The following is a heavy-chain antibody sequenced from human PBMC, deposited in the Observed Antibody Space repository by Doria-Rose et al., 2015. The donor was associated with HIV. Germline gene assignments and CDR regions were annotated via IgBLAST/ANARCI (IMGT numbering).Heavy chain of an antibody. CDR3: ARIKSSRWYHKYYFDF. D-gene: IGHD6-13*01. CDR1: GVSLSSPGMG. Sequence: QITLKESGPVLVKPTETLTLTCTVSGVSLSSPGMGVSWIRQPPGKALEWLANIFSEDERSYKTSLKSRLTVSRATSKSQVVLTMTDMDPVDTATYYCARIKSSRWYHKYYFDFWGQGTLVIVSA. CDR2: IFSEDER. V-gene: IGHV2-26*01. J-gene: IGHJ4*02.